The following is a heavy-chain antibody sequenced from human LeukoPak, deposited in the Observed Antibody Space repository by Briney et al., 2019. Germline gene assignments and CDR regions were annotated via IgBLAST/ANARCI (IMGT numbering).Heavy chain of an antibody. Sequence: PGGSLRLSCAASGFTFSSYAMSWVRQAPGKGLEWVSSISSSSSYIYYADSVKGRFTISRDNAKNSLYLQMNSLRAEDTAVYYCARETYYYGSGSYDFDYWGQGTLVTVSS. V-gene: IGHV3-21*01. CDR2: ISSSSSYI. D-gene: IGHD3-10*01. CDR3: ARETYYYGSGSYDFDY. J-gene: IGHJ4*02. CDR1: GFTFSSYA.